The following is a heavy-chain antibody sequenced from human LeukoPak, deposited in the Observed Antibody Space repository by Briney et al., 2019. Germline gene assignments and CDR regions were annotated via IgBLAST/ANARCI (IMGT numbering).Heavy chain of an antibody. CDR1: GVTFSSYS. J-gene: IGHJ3*01. CDR2: IRHDGSDK. CDR3: AREKRQLLLSDVFDV. V-gene: IGHV3-30*04. Sequence: GGSLRLSCAASGVTFSSYSMHWVRRAPGKGLEWVGGIRHDGSDKYYGDSVKGRFTISRDNSKNTPYLQMDSLRAEDTAVYYCAREKRQLLLSDVFDVWGRGTMVTVSS. D-gene: IGHD6-13*01.